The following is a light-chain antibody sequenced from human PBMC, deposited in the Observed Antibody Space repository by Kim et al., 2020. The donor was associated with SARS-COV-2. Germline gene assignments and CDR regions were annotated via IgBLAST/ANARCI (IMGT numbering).Light chain of an antibody. Sequence: DIVMTQSPDSLAVSLGERATINCKSSQTILYSSNNENYLAWYQQKPGQPPKLLIYWASTRESGVPDRFSGSGSGTDFTLTISSLQAEDVAVYFCQQYYVTPFTFGGGTKVDIQ. CDR1: QTILYSSNNENY. V-gene: IGKV4-1*01. CDR3: QQYYVTPFT. J-gene: IGKJ4*01. CDR2: WAS.